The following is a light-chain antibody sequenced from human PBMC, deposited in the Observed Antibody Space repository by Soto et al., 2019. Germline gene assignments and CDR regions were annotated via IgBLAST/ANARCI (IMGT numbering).Light chain of an antibody. Sequence: IVLTQSPGTLSLSPGERATLSCRASQIVTSNYLAWYQQKPGQAPRLLIYGASTRATGIPARFSGTGSGTEFTLTISRMQSEDFAVYYCQQEKKWPWTVGQGTKWDIK. V-gene: IGKV3-15*01. CDR1: QIVTSN. CDR3: QQEKKWPWT. CDR2: GAS. J-gene: IGKJ1*01.